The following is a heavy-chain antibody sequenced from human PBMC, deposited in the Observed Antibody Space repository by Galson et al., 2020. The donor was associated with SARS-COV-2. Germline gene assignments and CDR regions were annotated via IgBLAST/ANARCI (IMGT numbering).Heavy chain of an antibody. Sequence: GESMTISCAATGFTFNSYGMHWVRQAPGKGLEWVTVISSDGTNSYYADSVRGRFTISRDNSENTLFLEMNSLRPEDTAVYYCAKDGPSPSITIYGHYYGMDVWGQGTTVIVS. D-gene: IGHD3-3*01. J-gene: IGHJ6*02. V-gene: IGHV3-30*18. CDR3: AKDGPSPSITIYGHYYGMDV. CDR1: GFTFNSYG. CDR2: ISSDGTNS.